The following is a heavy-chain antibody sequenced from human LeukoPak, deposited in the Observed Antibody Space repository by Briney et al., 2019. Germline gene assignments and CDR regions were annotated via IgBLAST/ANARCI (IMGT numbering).Heavy chain of an antibody. CDR3: ANTETRRKIYCTNGVCYE. V-gene: IGHV3-23*01. D-gene: IGHD2-8*01. Sequence: GGSLRLSCAASGFMFSNYAMSWVRQAPGKGLEWVSTISGSGSNTYYADSVKGRFTVSRDNSKNTLYLQMNSLRAEDTAVYYCANTETRRKIYCTNGVCYEWGQGTLVTVSS. J-gene: IGHJ4*02. CDR2: ISGSGSNT. CDR1: GFMFSNYA.